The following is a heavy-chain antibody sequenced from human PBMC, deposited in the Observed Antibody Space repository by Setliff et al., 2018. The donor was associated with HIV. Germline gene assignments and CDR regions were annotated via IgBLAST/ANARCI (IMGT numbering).Heavy chain of an antibody. CDR3: AREEVSDGSYYKFDS. CDR2: ISAYTGNT. J-gene: IGHJ4*02. D-gene: IGHD1-26*01. Sequence: ASVKVSCKASGYTFTSYGISWVRQAPGQGLEWMGWISAYTGNTNYEQKLQGRLTMTTDKFTKTAYTELRSLRSDDTAVYYCAREEVSDGSYYKFDSWGQGTLVTVS. CDR1: GYTFTSYG. V-gene: IGHV1-18*01.